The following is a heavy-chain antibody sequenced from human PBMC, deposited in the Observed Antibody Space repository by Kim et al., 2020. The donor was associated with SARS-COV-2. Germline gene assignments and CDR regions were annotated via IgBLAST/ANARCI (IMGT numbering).Heavy chain of an antibody. Sequence: GGSLRLSCAASGFSFSSYWMNWVRQSPGKGLEWVANIKPDGSEKTYVDSVKGRFTISRDNAKNLLFLQLGSLRPEDTAVYYCARDFREVRGRGWYGPPQYNGLDVWGQGTTVTVSS. J-gene: IGHJ6*01. CDR2: IKPDGSEK. CDR3: ARDFREVRGRGWYGPPQYNGLDV. V-gene: IGHV3-7*03. D-gene: IGHD6-19*01. CDR1: GFSFSSYW.